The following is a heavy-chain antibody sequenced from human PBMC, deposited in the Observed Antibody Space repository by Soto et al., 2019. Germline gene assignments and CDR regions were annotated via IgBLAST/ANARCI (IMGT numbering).Heavy chain of an antibody. Sequence: SGPTLVNPTQTLTLTCTFSGFSLTTGGMCVAWIPQPPGKALEWLALIDWDDDKNYSTSLKTRLTISKDTSKNQVVLTMTNMDPVDTATYYCARVPGYYDSSGFIGFDSWGQGTLVTVSS. CDR2: IDWDDDK. CDR3: ARVPGYYDSSGFIGFDS. CDR1: GFSLTTGGMC. D-gene: IGHD3-22*01. V-gene: IGHV2-70*01. J-gene: IGHJ4*02.